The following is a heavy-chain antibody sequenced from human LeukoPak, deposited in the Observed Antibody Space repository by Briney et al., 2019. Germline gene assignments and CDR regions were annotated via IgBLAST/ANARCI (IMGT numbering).Heavy chain of an antibody. CDR1: GYTVTSYY. CDR3: ARQVNYASGRYDAFDI. D-gene: IGHD3-10*01. CDR2: LNPSGGSS. Sequence: GASVKVSCKASGYTVTSYYMHWVRQAPGQGLEWMGILNPSGGSSSYAQKFQGRATLTRATSTSTVYMELSSLRSEDTAVYYCARQVNYASGRYDAFDIWGQGTMVTVSS. V-gene: IGHV1-46*01. J-gene: IGHJ3*02.